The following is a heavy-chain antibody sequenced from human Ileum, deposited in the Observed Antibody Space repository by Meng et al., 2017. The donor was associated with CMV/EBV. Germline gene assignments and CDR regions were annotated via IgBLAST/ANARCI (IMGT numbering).Heavy chain of an antibody. J-gene: IGHJ4*02. V-gene: IGHV4-30-4*08. Sequence: TSGNYYWSWIRQPPGRGLEWIGYIYYSGSPYYKPSLKSRVTISLDTSKNQFSLNLRSVTATDSAVYYCVRQVVAASFDYWGQGALVTVSS. CDR3: VRQVVAASFDY. CDR1: TSGNYY. D-gene: IGHD2-15*01. CDR2: IYYSGSP.